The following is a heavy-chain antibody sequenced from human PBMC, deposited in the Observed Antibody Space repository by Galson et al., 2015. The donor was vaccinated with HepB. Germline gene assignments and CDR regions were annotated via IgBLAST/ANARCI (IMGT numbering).Heavy chain of an antibody. J-gene: IGHJ4*02. CDR2: ISSDGSNK. CDR1: GFTFTRCG. CDR3: AKDLWLEEGQYYFDY. D-gene: IGHD6-19*01. Sequence: RLSCAVSGFTFTRCGIHWVRQAPGKGLEWVAVISSDGSNKNYADSVKGRFTISRDDSKNALYLQMNSLRAEDTAVYYCAKDLWLEEGQYYFDYWGQGTLVTVSS. V-gene: IGHV3-30*18.